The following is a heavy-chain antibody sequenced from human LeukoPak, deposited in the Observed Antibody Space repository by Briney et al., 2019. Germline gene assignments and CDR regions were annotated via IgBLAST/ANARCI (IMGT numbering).Heavy chain of an antibody. CDR1: GFTFSDYY. D-gene: IGHD4-17*01. CDR2: ISSSGSTI. Sequence: GGSLRLSCAASGFTFSDYYMSWIRQAPGKGLEWVSYISSSGSTIYYADSVKGRFTISRDNAKNSLYLQMTSLRAEDTALYYCARQNGGAEYGDYGHWGQGILVTVSS. J-gene: IGHJ4*02. CDR3: ARQNGGAEYGDYGH. V-gene: IGHV3-11*01.